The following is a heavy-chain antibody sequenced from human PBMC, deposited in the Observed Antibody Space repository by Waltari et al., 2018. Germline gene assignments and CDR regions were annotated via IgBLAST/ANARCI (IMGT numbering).Heavy chain of an antibody. CDR3: ARYRGYADY. D-gene: IGHD5-18*01. Sequence: QVQLQQWGAGLLKPSETLSLTCDVYGGSFSGYYWSWIRQPPGKGLEWIGEINHSGSTNYNPSLKSRVTISVDTSKNQFSLKLSSVTAADTAVYYCARYRGYADYWGQGTLVTVSS. CDR1: GGSFSGYY. V-gene: IGHV4-34*01. CDR2: INHSGST. J-gene: IGHJ4*02.